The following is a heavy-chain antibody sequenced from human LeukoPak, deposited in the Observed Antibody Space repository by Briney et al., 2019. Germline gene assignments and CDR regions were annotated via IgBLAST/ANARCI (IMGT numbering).Heavy chain of an antibody. D-gene: IGHD4-17*01. J-gene: IGHJ4*02. CDR2: IYYSGST. CDR1: GGSISSSSYY. Sequence: PSETLSLTCTVSGGSISSSSYYWGWIRQPPGKGLEWIGSIYYSGSTYYNPSLKSRVTISVDTSKNQFSLKLSSVTAADTAVYYCARVKGSLRETREFDYWGQGTLVTVSS. CDR3: ARVKGSLRETREFDY. V-gene: IGHV4-39*07.